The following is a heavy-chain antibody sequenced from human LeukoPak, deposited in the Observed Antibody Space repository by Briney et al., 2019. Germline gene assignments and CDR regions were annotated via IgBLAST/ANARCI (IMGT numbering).Heavy chain of an antibody. V-gene: IGHV3-23*01. J-gene: IGHJ4*02. CDR2: ISGSGGST. CDR1: GFTVSSNY. D-gene: IGHD2-15*01. Sequence: GGSLRLSCAASGFTVSSNYMSWVRQAPGKGLEWVSGISGSGGSTYYADSVKGRFTIFRDNPKNTLYLQMNSLRAEDTAVYHCANGWSPDYWGRGTLVTVSS. CDR3: ANGWSPDY.